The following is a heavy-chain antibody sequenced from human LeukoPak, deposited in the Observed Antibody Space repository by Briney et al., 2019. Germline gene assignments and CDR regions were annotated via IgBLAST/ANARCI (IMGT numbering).Heavy chain of an antibody. Sequence: GGSLRLSCAASGFTFSSYWMSWVRQAPGKGLEWVANIKFDGSEKFYVDSVKGRFTISRDNAKNSLYLQMNSLRAEDTSVYFCARLSFWVFEIWGQGTMVTVSS. J-gene: IGHJ3*02. V-gene: IGHV3-7*01. CDR3: ARLSFWVFEI. CDR2: IKFDGSEK. CDR1: GFTFSSYW. D-gene: IGHD3-16*01.